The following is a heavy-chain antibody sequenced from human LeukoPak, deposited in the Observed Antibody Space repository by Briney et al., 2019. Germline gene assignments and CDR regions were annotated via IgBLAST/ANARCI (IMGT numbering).Heavy chain of an antibody. CDR1: GFTFSDYY. J-gene: IGHJ4*02. Sequence: MTGGSLRLSCAASGFTFSDYYMSWIRQAPGKGLEWVSYISSSGSTIYYADSVKGRFTISRDNAKNSLYLQMNSLRAEDTAVYYCARDLPYYDSSGYRPDYADYWGQGTLVTVSS. CDR2: ISSSGSTI. CDR3: ARDLPYYDSSGYRPDYADY. D-gene: IGHD3-22*01. V-gene: IGHV3-11*01.